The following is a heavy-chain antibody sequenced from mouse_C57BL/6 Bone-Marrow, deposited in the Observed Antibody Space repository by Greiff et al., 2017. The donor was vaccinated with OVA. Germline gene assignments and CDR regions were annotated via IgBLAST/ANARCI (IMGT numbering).Heavy chain of an antibody. CDR3: ARSDSSSAWFAY. J-gene: IGHJ3*01. V-gene: IGHV7-3*01. D-gene: IGHD1-1*01. Sequence: EVQLVESGGGLVQPGGSLSLSCAASGFTFTDYYMSWVRQPPGKALEWLGFIRNKANGYTTEYSASVKGRFTISRDNSQSILYLQMNALRAEDSATYYCARSDSSSAWFAYWGQGTLVTVSA. CDR1: GFTFTDYY. CDR2: IRNKANGYTT.